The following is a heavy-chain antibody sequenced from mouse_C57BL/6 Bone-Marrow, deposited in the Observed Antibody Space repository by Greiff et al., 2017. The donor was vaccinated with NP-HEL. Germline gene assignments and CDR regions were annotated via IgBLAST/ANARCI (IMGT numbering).Heavy chain of an antibody. CDR3: ARRRGFAY. CDR2: IYPRSGNT. V-gene: IGHV1-81*01. Sequence: VQLKESGAELARPGASVKLSYKASGYTFTSYGISWVKQRTGQGLEWIGEIYPRSGNTYYNEKFKGKATLTADKSSSTAYMELRSLTSEDSAVYFCARRRGFAYWGQGTLVTVSA. CDR1: GYTFTSYG. J-gene: IGHJ3*01.